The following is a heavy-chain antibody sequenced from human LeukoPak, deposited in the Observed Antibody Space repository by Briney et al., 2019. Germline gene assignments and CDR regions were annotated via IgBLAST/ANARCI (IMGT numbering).Heavy chain of an antibody. CDR3: ARDFLGRTNGGSNYFGMDV. D-gene: IGHD2-8*01. Sequence: ASVKVSCKASGYTFTSYYMHWVRQAPGQGLEWLGLINPNGGGTNYAQKFQGRVTMTRDTSIDTAFMELSSLRSDATAIYYCARDFLGRTNGGSNYFGMDVWGQGTTVTVSS. J-gene: IGHJ6*02. CDR1: GYTFTSYY. CDR2: INPNGGGT. V-gene: IGHV1-46*01.